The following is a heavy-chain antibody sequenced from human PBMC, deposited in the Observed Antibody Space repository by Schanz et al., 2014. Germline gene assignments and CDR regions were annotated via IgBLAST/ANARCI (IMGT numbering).Heavy chain of an antibody. CDR1: GDSVSSNSVA. V-gene: IGHV6-1*01. CDR3: ARDSPGNFGYNTVDY. J-gene: IGHJ4*02. CDR2: TYYRSKWYN. D-gene: IGHD5-18*01. Sequence: QLHLQQSGPGLVKPSQTLSVTCAISGDSVSSNSVAWDWIRQSPSRGLEWLGRTYYRSKWYNEYAVSVKSRISINPDTSKNQFSLQLKSVTAEDTAVYFCARDSPGNFGYNTVDYWGPGTLVTVSS.